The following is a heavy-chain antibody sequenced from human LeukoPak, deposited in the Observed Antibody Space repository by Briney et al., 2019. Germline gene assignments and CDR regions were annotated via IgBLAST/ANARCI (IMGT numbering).Heavy chain of an antibody. CDR2: IYSGGST. CDR1: GFTVSSNF. CDR3: AKKTPAVYFDY. V-gene: IGHV3-53*01. Sequence: RGSLRLSCAAPGFTVSSNFMSWVRQAPGKGLEWVSVIYSGGSTYYAAAVKGRFTISRDNSKNTLYLQMNSLRAEDTAVYYCAKKTPAVYFDYWGQGTLVTVSS. J-gene: IGHJ4*02.